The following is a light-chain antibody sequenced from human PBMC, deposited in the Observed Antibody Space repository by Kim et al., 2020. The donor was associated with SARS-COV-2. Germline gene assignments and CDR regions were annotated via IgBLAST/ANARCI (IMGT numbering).Light chain of an antibody. V-gene: IGKV3-15*01. CDR3: QRYDNWPLT. J-gene: IGKJ4*01. Sequence: EIVMTQSPATLSVSPGERATLSCRASQSVSSTLAWYQQKPGQPPRLLISGASTRASGIPARFSASGSGTDFTLTNSSLQSEDFAVYYCQRYDNWPLTFGGGTKVDIK. CDR2: GAS. CDR1: QSVSST.